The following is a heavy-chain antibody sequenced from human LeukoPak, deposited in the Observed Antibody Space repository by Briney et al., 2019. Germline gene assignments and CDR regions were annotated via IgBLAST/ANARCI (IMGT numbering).Heavy chain of an antibody. CDR1: GFTFSQYD. CDR2: IYHSGST. V-gene: IGHV4-30-2*01. J-gene: IGHJ5*02. CDR3: ARGVVTAISRWFDP. Sequence: LRLSCAASGFTFSQYDLSWVRQPPGKGLEWIGYIYHSGSTYYNPSLKSRVTISVDRSKNQFSLKLSSVTAADTAVYYCARGVVTAISRWFDPWGQGTLVTVSS. D-gene: IGHD2-21*02.